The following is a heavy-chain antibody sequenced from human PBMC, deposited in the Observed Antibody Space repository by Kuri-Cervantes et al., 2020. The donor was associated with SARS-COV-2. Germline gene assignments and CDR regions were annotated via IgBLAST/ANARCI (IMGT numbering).Heavy chain of an antibody. CDR3: AREWFEGYYYGMDV. D-gene: IGHD3-10*01. Sequence: GESLKISCAASGYTFTSYYMHWVRQAPGQGLEWMGIINPSGGSTSYAQKFQGRVTMTRDTSTSTVYMELSSLRSEDTAVYYCAREWFEGYYYGMDVWGQGTTVTVSS. CDR1: GYTFTSYY. J-gene: IGHJ6*02. CDR2: INPSGGST. V-gene: IGHV1-46*01.